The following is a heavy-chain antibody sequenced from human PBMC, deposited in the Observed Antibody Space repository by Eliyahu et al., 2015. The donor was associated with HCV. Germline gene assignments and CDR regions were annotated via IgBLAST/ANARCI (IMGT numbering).Heavy chain of an antibody. Sequence: QVQLVESGGAVVQPGRSLRLSCVVSGFTFDDYGMHWVRQAPGKGLEWVAVTSYDGTTTYYADSVKGRFTISRDNSKNTLYLQMNNLGTEDTAVYYCAKQIAYYRPHYYYGMDVWGQGTTVTVSS. V-gene: IGHV3-30*18. CDR2: TSYDGTTT. CDR3: AKQIAYYRPHYYYGMDV. CDR1: GFTFDDYG. J-gene: IGHJ6*02. D-gene: IGHD4/OR15-4a*01.